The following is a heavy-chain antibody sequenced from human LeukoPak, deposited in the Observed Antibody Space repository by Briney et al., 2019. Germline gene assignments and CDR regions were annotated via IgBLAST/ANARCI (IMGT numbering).Heavy chain of an antibody. CDR3: ARDPDYCSGGSCYPPPYYYYGMDV. V-gene: IGHV1-18*01. D-gene: IGHD2-15*01. Sequence: ASVKVSCKASGYTFTSYGISWVRQAPGQGLEWMGWISVYNGNTNYAQKLQGRVTMTKDTSTSTAYMELRSLRSDDTAVYYCARDPDYCSGGSCYPPPYYYYGMDVWGQGTTVTVSS. CDR2: ISVYNGNT. J-gene: IGHJ6*02. CDR1: GYTFTSYG.